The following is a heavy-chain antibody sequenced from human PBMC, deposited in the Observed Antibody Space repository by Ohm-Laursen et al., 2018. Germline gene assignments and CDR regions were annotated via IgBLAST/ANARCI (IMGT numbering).Heavy chain of an antibody. CDR3: ARSMTTMVRRRSYYFDY. V-gene: IGHV3-9*01. Sequence: SLRLSCAASGFTFDDYAMHWVRQAPGKGLEWVSGISWSSGSIGYADSVKGRFTISRDSAKNSLYLQMNSLRAEDTAVYYCARSMTTMVRRRSYYFDYWGQGTLVTVSS. D-gene: IGHD3-10*01. CDR2: ISWSSGSI. CDR1: GFTFDDYA. J-gene: IGHJ4*02.